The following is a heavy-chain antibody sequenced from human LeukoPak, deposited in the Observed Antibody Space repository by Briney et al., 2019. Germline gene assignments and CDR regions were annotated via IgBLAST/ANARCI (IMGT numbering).Heavy chain of an antibody. CDR1: GGSISSGDYY. D-gene: IGHD4-17*01. J-gene: IGHJ4*02. CDR3: ARGIPDYGDYYFDY. Sequence: SQTLSLTCTVSGGSISSGDYYWSWIRQPPGKGLERIGYIYYSGSTYYNPSLKSRVTISVDPSKNQFSLKLSSVTAADTAVYYCARGIPDYGDYYFDYWGQGTLVTVSS. CDR2: IYYSGST. V-gene: IGHV4-30-4*01.